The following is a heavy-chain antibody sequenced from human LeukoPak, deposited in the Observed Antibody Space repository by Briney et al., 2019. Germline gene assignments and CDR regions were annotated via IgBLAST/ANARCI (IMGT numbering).Heavy chain of an antibody. CDR2: IYYSGST. Sequence: SETLSLTCTVSGGSISSYYWSWIWQPPGKGLEWIGYIYYSGSTNYNPSLKSRVTMSVDTSKNQFSLKLSSVTAADTAVYYCARDTPSHWFDPWGQGTLVTVSS. J-gene: IGHJ5*02. CDR3: ARDTPSHWFDP. V-gene: IGHV4-59*12. CDR1: GGSISSYY.